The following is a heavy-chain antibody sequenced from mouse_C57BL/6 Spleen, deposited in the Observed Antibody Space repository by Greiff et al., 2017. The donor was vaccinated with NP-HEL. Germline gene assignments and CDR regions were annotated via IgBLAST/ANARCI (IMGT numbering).Heavy chain of an antibody. CDR2: IYPGSGST. J-gene: IGHJ2*01. CDR1: GYTFTRYW. Sequence: QVQLQQPGAELVKPGASVKMSCKASGYTFTRYWITWVKQRPGQGLEWIGDIYPGSGSTNYTEKFKSKATLTVDTSSSTAEMQLSSLTSEDSAVYCCARGTLLRSYFDYWGQGTTLTVSS. V-gene: IGHV1-55*01. CDR3: ARGTLLRSYFDY. D-gene: IGHD1-1*01.